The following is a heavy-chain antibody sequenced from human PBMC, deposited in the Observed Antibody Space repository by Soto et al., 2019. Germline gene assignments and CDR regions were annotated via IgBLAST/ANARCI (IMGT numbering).Heavy chain of an antibody. CDR3: ARDSNCSGGSCYLYFDH. CDR2: IYYSGST. J-gene: IGHJ4*02. CDR1: GGSISSGGYY. V-gene: IGHV4-31*03. Sequence: QVQLQESGPGLVKPSQTLSLTCTVSGGSISSGGYYWSWIRQHPGKGLEWIGYIYYSGSTYYNPSLKSRVTISVDTSKNQFSLKLSSVTAADTAVYYCARDSNCSGGSCYLYFDHWGQGTLVTVSS. D-gene: IGHD2-15*01.